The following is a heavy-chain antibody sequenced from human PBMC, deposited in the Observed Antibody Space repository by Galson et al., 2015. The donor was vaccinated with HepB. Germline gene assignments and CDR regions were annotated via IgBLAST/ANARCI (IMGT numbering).Heavy chain of an antibody. CDR1: GYSFTNYW. CDR3: ARKTIPATLDVWHWFDP. J-gene: IGHJ5*02. Sequence: QSGAEVKKPGESLKISCKGSGYSFTNYWIGWVRQMPGKGLEWMGIIYPGDSDTRYSPSFQGQVTISADKSISTAHLQWSSLKASDTAIYYCARKTIPATLDVWHWFDPWGQGTLVTVSS. CDR2: IYPGDSDT. V-gene: IGHV5-51*01. D-gene: IGHD3-16*01.